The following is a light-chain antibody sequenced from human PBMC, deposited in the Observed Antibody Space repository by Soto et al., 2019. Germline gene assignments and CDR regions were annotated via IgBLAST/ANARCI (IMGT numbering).Light chain of an antibody. CDR3: QQYGSSPQIT. V-gene: IGKV3-20*01. Sequence: EIVLTQSPGTLSLSPGERATLSCRASQSVSSCYLAWYQQKPGHAPRLLIYGASSRATGVPDRFSGSGSGTGFTLTISRLEPEGFAVYYCQQYGSSPQITFGGGTKVEIK. J-gene: IGKJ4*01. CDR2: GAS. CDR1: QSVSSCY.